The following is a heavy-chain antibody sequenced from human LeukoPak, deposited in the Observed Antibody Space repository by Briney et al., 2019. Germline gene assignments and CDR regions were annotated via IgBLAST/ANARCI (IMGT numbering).Heavy chain of an antibody. Sequence: GGSLRLSCAASGFTFSSYWMSWVRQAPGKGLEWVANIKQDGSEKYYVDSVKGRFTISRDNAKNSLYLQMNSLRVEDTAVYYCARAWGGSGAHFDYWGQGTLVTVSS. CDR3: ARAWGGSGAHFDY. CDR1: GFTFSSYW. V-gene: IGHV3-7*01. D-gene: IGHD2-15*01. J-gene: IGHJ4*02. CDR2: IKQDGSEK.